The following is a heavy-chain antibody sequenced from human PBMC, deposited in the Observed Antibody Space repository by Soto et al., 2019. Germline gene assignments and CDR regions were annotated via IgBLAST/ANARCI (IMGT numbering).Heavy chain of an antibody. J-gene: IGHJ4*02. Sequence: ASVKVSCKASGYTFRDSDINWVRQAPGQGLEWMGWMNPDSGHAAYAQKFQGRVTLTTSTSTSTVYMEMRSLGSEDTAVYYCARRPHCSGGICYYGLDNWGQGTLVTVSS. CDR1: GYTFRDSD. CDR2: MNPDSGHA. V-gene: IGHV1-8*01. CDR3: ARRPHCSGGICYYGLDN. D-gene: IGHD2-15*01.